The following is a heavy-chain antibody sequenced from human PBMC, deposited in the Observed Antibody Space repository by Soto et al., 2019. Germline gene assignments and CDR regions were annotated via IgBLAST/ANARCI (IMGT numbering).Heavy chain of an antibody. CDR1: GFTFSSYS. D-gene: IGHD6-13*01. J-gene: IGHJ4*02. Sequence: GESLKISCAASGFTFSSYSMNWVRQAPGKGLEWVSYISSSSSTIYYADSVKGRFTISRDNAKNSLYLQMNSLRAEDTAVYYCARDGSWFYFDYWGQGTLVTVSS. V-gene: IGHV3-48*01. CDR2: ISSSSSTI. CDR3: ARDGSWFYFDY.